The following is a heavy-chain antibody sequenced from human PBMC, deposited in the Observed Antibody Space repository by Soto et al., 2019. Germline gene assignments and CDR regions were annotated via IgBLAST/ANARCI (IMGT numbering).Heavy chain of an antibody. CDR3: IGDGGPSDWFDP. V-gene: IGHV3-48*02. CDR1: GFTFSLYS. J-gene: IGHJ5*02. CDR2: IDTSSSAI. D-gene: IGHD3-10*01. Sequence: EVQLVESGGGLVQPGGSLRLSCAASGFTFSLYSMNWVRQAPGKGLEWVSYIDTSSSAIYYADSVKGRFTSSRDNAKSSLYLQMNSLREEDTAVYYCIGDGGPSDWFDPWGQGTLVTVSS.